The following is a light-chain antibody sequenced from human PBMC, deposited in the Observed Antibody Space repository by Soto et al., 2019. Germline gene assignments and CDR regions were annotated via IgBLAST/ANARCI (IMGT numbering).Light chain of an antibody. CDR2: GAS. Sequence: EIVLTQSPGTLSLSPGERATLSCRASQSVRNNYLAWYQQKPGQAPRLLSYGASNRATGSPDRFSGSGSGTDFTLTISRLEPEDFAVYYCQQYGSSGTFGQGTKVEIK. V-gene: IGKV3-20*01. J-gene: IGKJ1*01. CDR1: QSVRNNY. CDR3: QQYGSSGT.